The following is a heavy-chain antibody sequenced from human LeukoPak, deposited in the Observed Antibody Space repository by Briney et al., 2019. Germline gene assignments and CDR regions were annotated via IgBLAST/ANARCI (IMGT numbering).Heavy chain of an antibody. CDR1: GYTFTSYD. J-gene: IGHJ5*02. D-gene: IGHD2-2*02. CDR2: MNPNSGNT. V-gene: IGHV1-8*01. CDR3: ARQDCSSTSCYIHNWFDP. Sequence: GASVKVSCKASGYTFTSYDINWVRQATGRGLEWMGWMNPNSGNTGYAQKFQGRVTVTRNTSISTAYMELSSLRSEDTAVYYCARQDCSSTSCYIHNWFDPWGQGTLVTVSS.